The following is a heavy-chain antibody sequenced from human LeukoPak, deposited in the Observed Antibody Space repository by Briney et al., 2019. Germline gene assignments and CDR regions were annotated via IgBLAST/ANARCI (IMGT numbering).Heavy chain of an antibody. J-gene: IGHJ6*03. V-gene: IGHV1-2*02. CDR3: ARQRITMVRGVKDYYYYYYMDV. D-gene: IGHD3-10*01. CDR1: GGTFSNFA. Sequence: ASVKVSCKASGGTFSNFAISWVRQAPGQGLEWMGWINPNSGGTNYAQKFQGRVTMTRDTSISTAYMELSRLRSDDTAVYYCARQRITMVRGVKDYYYYYYMDVWGKGTTVTVSS. CDR2: INPNSGGT.